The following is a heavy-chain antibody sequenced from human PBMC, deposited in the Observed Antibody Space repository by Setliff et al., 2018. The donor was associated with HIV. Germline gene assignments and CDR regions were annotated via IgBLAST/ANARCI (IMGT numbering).Heavy chain of an antibody. CDR2: IIPSGST. Sequence: SETLSLTCAVYGGSSSGYYWSWIRQPPGKGLKWIGEIIPSGSTNYNPSLKSRVTISVDTSKNQFSLKLSSVTAADTAVYYCARRSGWSLDYWGQGTLVTVSS. D-gene: IGHD6-19*01. CDR1: GGSSSGYY. J-gene: IGHJ4*02. V-gene: IGHV4-34*12. CDR3: ARRSGWSLDY.